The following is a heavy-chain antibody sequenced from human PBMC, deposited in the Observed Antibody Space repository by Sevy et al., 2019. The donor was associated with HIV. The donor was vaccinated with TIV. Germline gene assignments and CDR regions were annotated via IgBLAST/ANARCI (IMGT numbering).Heavy chain of an antibody. D-gene: IGHD3-3*01. V-gene: IGHV1-18*01. J-gene: IGHJ6*02. CDR1: GYTFTSYG. CDR2: ISAYNGNT. CDR3: ARRGVYDFWSGYLGYYYDGMDV. Sequence: ASVKVSCKASGYTFTSYGISWVRQAPGQGLEWMGWISAYNGNTNYAQKLQGRVTMTTDTSTSTAYMELRSLRSDDTVVYYCARRGVYDFWSGYLGYYYDGMDVWGQGTTVTVSS.